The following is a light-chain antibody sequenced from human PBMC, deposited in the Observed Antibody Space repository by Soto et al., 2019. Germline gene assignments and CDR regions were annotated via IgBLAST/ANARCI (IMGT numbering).Light chain of an antibody. Sequence: EILLAQSPATLSLSPGERATLSCKASQDVSIFLAWYQQKPGQAPRLLIHDASNRATGVPARFSGSGSGRDFTLTITSLEPEDFAVYYGQQRSTWRYTFGRGTKLEV. J-gene: IGKJ2*01. CDR1: QDVSIF. CDR3: QQRSTWRYT. CDR2: DAS. V-gene: IGKV3-11*02.